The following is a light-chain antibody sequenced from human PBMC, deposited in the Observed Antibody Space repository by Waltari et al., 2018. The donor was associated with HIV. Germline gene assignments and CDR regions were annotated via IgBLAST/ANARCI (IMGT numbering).Light chain of an antibody. CDR3: QQYHSYPYT. J-gene: IGKJ2*01. CDR2: KAS. V-gene: IGKV1-5*03. CDR1: PSISTW. Sequence: DIQMTQSPSTLSASVGNRVTIPCRASPSISTWLAWYQPKPGKAPKVLIYKASTLEFGAPSSFSGSGSGTEFTLTISSLHPDDFATYYCQQYHSYPYTFGQGTHLEIK.